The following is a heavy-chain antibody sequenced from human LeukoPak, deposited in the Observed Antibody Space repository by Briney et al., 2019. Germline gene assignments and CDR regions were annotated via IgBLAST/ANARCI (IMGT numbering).Heavy chain of an antibody. D-gene: IGHD3-16*01. CDR2: IYTSGST. J-gene: IGHJ4*02. CDR1: GGSISSGSYY. CDR3: ARTYAPNYFDY. Sequence: SQTLSLTCTVSGGSISSGSYYWSWIRQPTGKGLEWIGRIYTSGSTNYNPSLKSRVTISVDTSKNQFSLKLSSVTAADTAVYYCARTYAPNYFDYWGQGTLVTVSS. V-gene: IGHV4-61*02.